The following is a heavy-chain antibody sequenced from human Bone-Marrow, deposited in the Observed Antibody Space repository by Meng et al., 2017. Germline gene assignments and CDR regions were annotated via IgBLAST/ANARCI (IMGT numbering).Heavy chain of an antibody. D-gene: IGHD4-11*01. V-gene: IGHV4-34*01. CDR2: INHSGST. CDR1: GGSFSDYY. Sequence: QGQLQPGGVGLLKPSATLSLTCVVSGGSFSDYYWSWIRQPPGKGLEWIGEINHSGSTNYNPSLESRATISVDTSQNNLSLKLSSVTAADSAVYYCARGPTTMAHDFDYWGQGTLVTVSS. CDR3: ARGPTTMAHDFDY. J-gene: IGHJ4*02.